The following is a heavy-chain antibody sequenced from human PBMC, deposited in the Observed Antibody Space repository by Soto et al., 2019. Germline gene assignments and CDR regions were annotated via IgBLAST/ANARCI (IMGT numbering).Heavy chain of an antibody. V-gene: IGHV4-38-2*02. CDR2: IFHSGTT. D-gene: IGHD3-16*02. CDR3: ARTDTFGGVVAPYFDY. CDR1: GYSISSGYY. J-gene: IGHJ4*02. Sequence: WETLSLTCTVSGYSISSGYYWGRIRQPPGKGLEWIGIIFHSGTTYYNPSLRSRVTISVDTSKNHFSLKLNSVTAADTAVYYCARTDTFGGVVAPYFDYWGQGNLVTVSS.